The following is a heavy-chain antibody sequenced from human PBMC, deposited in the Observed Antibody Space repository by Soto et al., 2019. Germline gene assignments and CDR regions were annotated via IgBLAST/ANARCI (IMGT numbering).Heavy chain of an antibody. CDR3: ATGGNEYSSSWYGAFDI. D-gene: IGHD6-13*01. CDR2: ISWNSGSI. J-gene: IGHJ3*02. V-gene: IGHV3-9*01. Sequence: GGSLRLSCAASGFTFDDYAMHWVRQAPGKGLEWVSGISWNSGSIGYADSVKGRFTISRDNAKNSLYLQMNSLRAEDTALYYCATGGNEYSSSWYGAFDIWGQGTMVTVSS. CDR1: GFTFDDYA.